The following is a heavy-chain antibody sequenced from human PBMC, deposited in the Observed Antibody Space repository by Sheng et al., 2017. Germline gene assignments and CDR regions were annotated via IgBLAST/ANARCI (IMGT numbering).Heavy chain of an antibody. J-gene: IGHJ3*02. D-gene: IGHD1-26*01. Sequence: QVQLVESGGGVVQPGRSLRLSCAASGFTFSSYAMHWVRQAPGKGLEWVAVISYDGSNKYYADSVKGRFTISRDNSKNTLYLQMNSLRAEDTAVYYCARGAVGANHDAFDIWGQGTMVTVSS. CDR3: ARGAVGANHDAFDI. V-gene: IGHV3-30*04. CDR1: GFTFSSYA. CDR2: ISYDGSNK.